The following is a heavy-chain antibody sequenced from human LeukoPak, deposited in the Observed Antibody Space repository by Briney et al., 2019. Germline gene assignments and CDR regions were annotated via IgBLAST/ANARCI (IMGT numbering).Heavy chain of an antibody. CDR1: GFNFRAFT. CDR2: ISSSSSYI. Sequence: GGSLRLSCGAFGFNFRAFTMHWVRQAPGKGLEWVSSISSSSSYIYYADSVKGRFTISRDNAKNSLYLQMNSLRAEDTALYYCARDVGYCSSTSCYAFDIWGQGTMVTVSS. J-gene: IGHJ3*02. V-gene: IGHV3-21*04. D-gene: IGHD2-2*01. CDR3: ARDVGYCSSTSCYAFDI.